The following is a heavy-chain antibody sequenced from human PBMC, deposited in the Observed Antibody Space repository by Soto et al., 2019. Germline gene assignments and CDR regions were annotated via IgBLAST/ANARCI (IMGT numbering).Heavy chain of an antibody. CDR2: ISGRDGVNT. J-gene: IGHJ4*02. CDR1: GFTFSIYG. V-gene: IGHV3-23*01. CDR3: ASSLGF. Sequence: GGSLRLSCAASGFTFSIYGMSWARQAPGQGLEWVSTISGRDGVNTYYTDSVKGRFTISRDNSKNTLYLQMSSLRPEDTALYYCASSLGFWGQGTLVTVSS. D-gene: IGHD7-27*01.